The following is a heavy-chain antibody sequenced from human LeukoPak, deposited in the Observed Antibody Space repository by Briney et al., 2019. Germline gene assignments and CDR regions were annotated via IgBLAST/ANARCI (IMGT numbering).Heavy chain of an antibody. CDR3: ATQNFDY. Sequence: GGSLRLSCAASGFTLSNSAMSWVRQAPGQGLEWVSTISDNGGSTYYADSVKGRFTLSRDNSKSTLSLQMNSLRDDDTALYYCATQNFDYWGPGTLVTVSS. CDR2: ISDNGGST. J-gene: IGHJ4*02. V-gene: IGHV3-23*01. CDR1: GFTLSNSA.